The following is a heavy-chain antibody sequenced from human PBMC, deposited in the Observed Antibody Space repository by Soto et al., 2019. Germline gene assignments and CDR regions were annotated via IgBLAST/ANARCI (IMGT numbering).Heavy chain of an antibody. V-gene: IGHV1-2*04. Sequence: ASVKVSCKASGYTFTGYYNHWVRRAPGQGREWMGWINHNSGGTNYTQKFQGWVTMTRDTSISPASMELSRLSSDDTAVYYCARDSLITIFGVVIKHDAFAIWGKGTMVTVSS. D-gene: IGHD3-3*01. J-gene: IGHJ3*02. CDR2: INHNSGGT. CDR3: ARDSLITIFGVVIKHDAFAI. CDR1: GYTFTGYY.